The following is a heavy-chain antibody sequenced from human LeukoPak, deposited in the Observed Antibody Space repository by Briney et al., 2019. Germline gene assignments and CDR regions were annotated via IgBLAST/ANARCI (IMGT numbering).Heavy chain of an antibody. CDR3: ARDRRRSIAARGPFDY. CDR1: GGSIASSSYD. CDR2: IYYSGST. D-gene: IGHD6-6*01. V-gene: IGHV4-39*07. J-gene: IGHJ4*02. Sequence: SQTRSLTCTVSGGSIASSSYDWGWIRQPPGKGLEWIGSIYYSGSTYYNPSLKSRVTISVDTSKNQFSLKLSSVTAADTAVYYCARDRRRSIAARGPFDYWGQGTLVTVSS.